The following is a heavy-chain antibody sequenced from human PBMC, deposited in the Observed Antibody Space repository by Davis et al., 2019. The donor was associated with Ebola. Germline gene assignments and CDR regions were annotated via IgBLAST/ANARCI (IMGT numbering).Heavy chain of an antibody. CDR3: ARDRHDTSGYGF. Sequence: SETLSLTCIVSGGSITSYYWSWIRQPAGKGLEWIRRIYGGGSTTYNPSLKSRVTISVDTSKNQFSLKLTSVTAADTAVYYCARDRHDTSGYGFWGQGTVVTVST. J-gene: IGHJ4*02. CDR1: GGSITSYY. V-gene: IGHV4-4*07. CDR2: IYGGGST. D-gene: IGHD3-22*01.